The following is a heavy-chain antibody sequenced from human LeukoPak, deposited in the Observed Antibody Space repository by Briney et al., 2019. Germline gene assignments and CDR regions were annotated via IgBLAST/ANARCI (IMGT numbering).Heavy chain of an antibody. V-gene: IGHV4-59*01. D-gene: IGHD4-23*01. J-gene: IGHJ4*02. CDR3: ARDRDYGGNFDC. CDR1: GGSISSYY. CDR2: IYYSGST. Sequence: SETLSLTCTVSGGSISSYYWSWIRQPPGKGLEWIGYIYYSGSTNYNPSLKSRVTISVDTSKNQFSLKLSSVTAADTAVYYCARDRDYGGNFDCWGQGTLVTVSS.